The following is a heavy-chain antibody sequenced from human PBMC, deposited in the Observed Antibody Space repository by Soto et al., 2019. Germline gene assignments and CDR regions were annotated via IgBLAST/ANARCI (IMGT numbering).Heavy chain of an antibody. Sequence: AASVKVSCKASGYTYYIRWVRQAPGQGLEWMGIINPSGDSTTYAQKFQGRVTMTRDTSTSTVYMELSSLTSEDTAVYYCARAVTEYTPADYCGQGTKVTVYS. J-gene: IGHJ4*02. CDR3: ARAVTEYTPADY. CDR1: GYTYY. V-gene: IGHV1-46*01. D-gene: IGHD6-19*01. CDR2: INPSGDST.